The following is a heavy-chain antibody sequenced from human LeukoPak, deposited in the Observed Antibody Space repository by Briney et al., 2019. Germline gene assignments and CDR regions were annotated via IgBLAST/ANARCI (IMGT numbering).Heavy chain of an antibody. V-gene: IGHV4-4*07. CDR1: GGSISSYY. Sequence: PSETLSLTCTVSGGSISSYYWSWIRQPAGKGLEWIGRIYTSGSANYNPFLKSRVTMSVDTSKNQFSLKLSSVTAADTAVYYCARRGPYSSLDYWGQGTLVTVSS. D-gene: IGHD2-15*01. CDR2: IYTSGSA. CDR3: ARRGPYSSLDY. J-gene: IGHJ4*02.